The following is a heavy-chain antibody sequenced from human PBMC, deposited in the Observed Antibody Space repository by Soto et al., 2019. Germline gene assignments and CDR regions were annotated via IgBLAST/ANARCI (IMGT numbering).Heavy chain of an antibody. D-gene: IGHD3-10*01. Sequence: QVQLVESGGGVVQPGRSLRLSCVGSGFTFSSYGIHWVRQAPGKGLEWVALISYDGNKKYYGDSVKGRFTVSRDNSKSTLYLQMDSLRPEDTALYYCTKDNGKAWSGGDYWGQGTLGTVSS. CDR1: GFTFSSYG. CDR3: TKDNGKAWSGGDY. CDR2: ISYDGNKK. V-gene: IGHV3-30*18. J-gene: IGHJ4*02.